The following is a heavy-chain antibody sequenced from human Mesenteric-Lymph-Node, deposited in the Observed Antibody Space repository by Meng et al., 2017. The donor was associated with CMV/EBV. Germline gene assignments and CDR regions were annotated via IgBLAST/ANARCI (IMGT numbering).Heavy chain of an antibody. V-gene: IGHV5-10-1*01. CDR2: IDPSDSYT. CDR1: GYSFTSYW. CDR3: ARQEGADWYFDL. J-gene: IGHJ2*01. D-gene: IGHD1-26*01. Sequence: CKGSGYSFTSYWISWVRQMHGKGLEWMGRIDPSDSYTNYSPSFQGHVTISADKSISTAYLQWSSLKASDTAMYYCARQEGADWYFDLWGRGTLVTVSS.